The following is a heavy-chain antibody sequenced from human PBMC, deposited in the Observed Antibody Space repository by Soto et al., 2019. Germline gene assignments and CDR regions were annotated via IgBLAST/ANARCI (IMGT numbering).Heavy chain of an antibody. CDR2: INPNSGGT. J-gene: IGHJ2*01. D-gene: IGHD4-17*01. Sequence: QVPLVQSGAEVKKPGASVKVSCKASGYTFGGYYMHWVRQAPGQGLEWMGWINPNSGGTNYAQKFQGWVTMTRDTSITTVYMELTRLTSDDTAMYYCARGGWGTTVSQYWFLDLWGRGTPVAVCS. CDR3: ARGGWGTTVSQYWFLDL. V-gene: IGHV1-2*04. CDR1: GYTFGGYY.